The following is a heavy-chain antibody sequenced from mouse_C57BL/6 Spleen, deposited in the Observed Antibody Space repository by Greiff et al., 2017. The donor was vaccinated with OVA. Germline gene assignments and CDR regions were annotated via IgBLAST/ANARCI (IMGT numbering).Heavy chain of an antibody. CDR3: ARLLRYEGYFDY. CDR1: GFNIKNTY. Sequence: VQLKQSVAELVRLGASVKLSCTASGFNIKNTYMHWVKQRPEQGLEWIGRIDPANGNTKYAPKFQGKATITADTSSNTTYLQLSSLTSEDTAIDFCARLLRYEGYFDYWGQGTTLTVSA. V-gene: IGHV14-3*01. CDR2: IDPANGNT. D-gene: IGHD1-1*01. J-gene: IGHJ2*01.